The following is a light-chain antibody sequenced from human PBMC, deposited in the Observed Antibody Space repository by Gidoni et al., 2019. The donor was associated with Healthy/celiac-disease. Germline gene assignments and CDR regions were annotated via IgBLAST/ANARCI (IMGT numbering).Light chain of an antibody. CDR2: GAS. V-gene: IGKV3-20*01. CDR3: QQYGSSPQT. J-gene: IGKJ1*01. CDR1: QSVSSSY. Sequence: EIVLTQSPGTLSLSPGERATPSRRASQSVSSSYLAWYQQKPGQAPRLLIYGASSRATGIPDRFSGSGSGTDFTLTISRLEPEDFAVYYCQQYGSSPQTFGQGTKVEIK.